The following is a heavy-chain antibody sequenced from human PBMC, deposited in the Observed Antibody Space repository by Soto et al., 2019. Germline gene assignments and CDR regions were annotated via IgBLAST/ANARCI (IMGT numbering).Heavy chain of an antibody. CDR3: ARVGSCGGGSCPNGNYGRDV. V-gene: IGHV1-18*01. CDR2: ISAYNGNT. Sequence: ASVKVSCKASGYTFTSYGISWVRQAPGQGLEWMGWISAYNGNTNYAQKLQGRVTMTTDTSTSTAYMELRSLRSDDTAVYYCARVGSCGGGSCPNGNYGRDVWGQGTTVTVSS. D-gene: IGHD2-15*01. J-gene: IGHJ6*02. CDR1: GYTFTSYG.